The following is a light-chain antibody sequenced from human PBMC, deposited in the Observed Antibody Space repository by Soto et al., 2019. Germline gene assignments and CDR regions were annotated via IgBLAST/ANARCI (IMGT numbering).Light chain of an antibody. CDR2: GAS. CDR3: XQYNNWPRT. CDR1: QSVSSN. V-gene: IGKV3-15*01. Sequence: EIVMTQSPATLSVSPGERATLSCRASQSVSSNLAWYQQKPGQAPRLLIYGASTRATGIPARFSGSGSGTEFTLTISSLQSEDFAVYYCXQYNNWPRTFGQGTKVEIK. J-gene: IGKJ1*01.